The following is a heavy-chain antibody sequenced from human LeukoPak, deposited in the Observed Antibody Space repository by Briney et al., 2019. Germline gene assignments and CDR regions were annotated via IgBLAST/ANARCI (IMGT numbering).Heavy chain of an antibody. J-gene: IGHJ6*02. D-gene: IGHD5-18*01. Sequence: ASVKVSCKASGYTFTGYYMHWVRQAPGQGLEWMGWINPNSGGTNYAQKFQGRVTMTRDTSISTAYMELSRLRSDDTAVYDCACGELWSPYYYYGMDVWGQGTTVTVSS. CDR2: INPNSGGT. V-gene: IGHV1-2*02. CDR3: ACGELWSPYYYYGMDV. CDR1: GYTFTGYY.